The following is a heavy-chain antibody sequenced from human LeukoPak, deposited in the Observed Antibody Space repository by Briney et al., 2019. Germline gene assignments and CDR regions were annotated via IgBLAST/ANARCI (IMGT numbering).Heavy chain of an antibody. Sequence: SETLSLTCTVSGGSIISSAYYWSRIRQPPGEGLEWIGYIYYSGSTYYNPSLKSRVTISLDTSKNQFSLKLSSVTAADTAVYYCVRTEVSSGSEDYWGQGTLVTVSS. D-gene: IGHD6-19*01. CDR1: GGSIISSAYY. V-gene: IGHV4-30-4*08. CDR2: IYYSGST. CDR3: VRTEVSSGSEDY. J-gene: IGHJ4*02.